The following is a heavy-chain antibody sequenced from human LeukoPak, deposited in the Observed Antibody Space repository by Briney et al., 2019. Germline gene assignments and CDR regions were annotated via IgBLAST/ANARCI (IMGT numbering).Heavy chain of an antibody. J-gene: IGHJ4*02. Sequence: GGSLRLSCAASGFTFSSYEMNWVRQAPGKGLEWVSYISSSGSTICYADSVKGRFTISRDNAKNSLYLQMNSLRAEDTAVYYCARVGYPRYFDGRLDYWGQGTLVTVSS. D-gene: IGHD3-3*01. V-gene: IGHV3-48*03. CDR3: ARVGYPRYFDGRLDY. CDR1: GFTFSSYE. CDR2: ISSSGSTI.